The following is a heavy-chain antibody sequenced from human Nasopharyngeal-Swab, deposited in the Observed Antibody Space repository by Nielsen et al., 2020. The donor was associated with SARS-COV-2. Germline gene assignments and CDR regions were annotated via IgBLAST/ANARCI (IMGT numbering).Heavy chain of an antibody. V-gene: IGHV3-9*03. CDR1: GFTFDDYA. J-gene: IGHJ6*02. Sequence: GGSLRLSCAASGFTFDDYAMHWVRQAPGKGLEWVSGISWNSGSIGYADSVKGRFTISRDNAKNSLYLQMNSLRAEDMALYYCAGVGGMDVWGQGTTVTVSS. D-gene: IGHD1-26*01. CDR2: ISWNSGSI. CDR3: AGVGGMDV.